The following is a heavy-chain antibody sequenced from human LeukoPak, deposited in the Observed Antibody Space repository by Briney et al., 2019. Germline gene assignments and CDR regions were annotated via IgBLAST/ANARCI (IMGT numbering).Heavy chain of an antibody. CDR1: GFTFSDTW. Sequence: PGGSLRLSCAASGFTFSDTWMHWVRQAPGEGLVWVSRIRSDGSDTRYAESVKGRFTISRDNAKNTLYLQMNSLRAEDTAVYYCAKDGTEIWFGELLPYYYYYMDVWGKGTTVTISS. D-gene: IGHD3-10*01. CDR3: AKDGTEIWFGELLPYYYYYMDV. CDR2: IRSDGSDT. J-gene: IGHJ6*03. V-gene: IGHV3-74*01.